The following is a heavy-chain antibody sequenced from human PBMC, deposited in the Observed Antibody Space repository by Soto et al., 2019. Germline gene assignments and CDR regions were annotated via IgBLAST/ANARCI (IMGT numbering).Heavy chain of an antibody. CDR2: IYYSGST. Sequence: SETLSLTCTVSGGSISSYYWSWIRQPPGKGLEWIGSIYYSGSTYYNPSLKSRVTISVDTSKNQFSLKLSSVTAADTAVYYCGSPFTVRGASYGMDVWGQGTTVTVSS. CDR3: GSPFTVRGASYGMDV. V-gene: IGHV4-39*01. CDR1: GGSISSYY. J-gene: IGHJ6*02. D-gene: IGHD3-10*01.